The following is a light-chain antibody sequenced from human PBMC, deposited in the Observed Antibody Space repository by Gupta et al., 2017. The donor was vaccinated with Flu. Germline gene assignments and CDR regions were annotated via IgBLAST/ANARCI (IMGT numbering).Light chain of an antibody. V-gene: IGKV1-5*03. Sequence: PSPSTLSASVGDRVTITCRASQSISSWLAWYQQKPGKAPKLLIYKASSLESGVPSRFSGSGSGTEFTLTISSLQPDDFATYYCQQYNSYPWTFGQGTKVEIK. CDR2: KAS. CDR1: QSISSW. CDR3: QQYNSYPWT. J-gene: IGKJ1*01.